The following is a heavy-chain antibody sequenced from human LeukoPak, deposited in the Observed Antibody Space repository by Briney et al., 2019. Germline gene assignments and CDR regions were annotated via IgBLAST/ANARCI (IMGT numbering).Heavy chain of an antibody. Sequence: ASVKVSCKVSEYTLTKLSMHWVRQAPGKGLEWMGGFHPEDGETIYAQKFQGRVTLTEDTSADTAYMELSILRSEDTAVYYCATIMVRGVTGVDFYFDYWGQGTLVTVSS. D-gene: IGHD3-10*01. CDR1: EYTLTKLS. V-gene: IGHV1-24*01. J-gene: IGHJ4*02. CDR3: ATIMVRGVTGVDFYFDY. CDR2: FHPEDGET.